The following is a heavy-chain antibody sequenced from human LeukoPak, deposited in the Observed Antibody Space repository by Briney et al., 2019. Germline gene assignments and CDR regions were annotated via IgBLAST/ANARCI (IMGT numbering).Heavy chain of an antibody. V-gene: IGHV3-48*03. J-gene: IGHJ4*02. D-gene: IGHD5-18*01. CDR3: ARGADTAMVTPQTRFDY. CDR2: ISSSGSTI. Sequence: GGSLRLSCAASGFTFSSYEMNWVRQAPGKGLKWVSYISSSGSTIYYADSVKGRFTISRDNAKTSLYLQMNSLRAEDTAVYYCARGADTAMVTPQTRFDYWGQGTLVTVSS. CDR1: GFTFSSYE.